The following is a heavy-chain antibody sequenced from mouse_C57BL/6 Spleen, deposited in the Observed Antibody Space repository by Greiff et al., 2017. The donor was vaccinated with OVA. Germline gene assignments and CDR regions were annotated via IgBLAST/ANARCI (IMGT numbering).Heavy chain of an antibody. CDR2: IRSCSSTI. CDR3: ARSMVTGYAMDY. CDR1: GFTFSDYG. D-gene: IGHD2-2*01. Sequence: EVMLVESGGGLVKPGGSLKLSCAASGFTFSDYGMHWVRQAPEKGLEWVSYIRSCSSTIYYADTVKGRFTISRDNAKNTLFLQMPSLRAEDTAMYYCARSMVTGYAMDYWGQGTSVTVSS. J-gene: IGHJ4*01. V-gene: IGHV5-17*01.